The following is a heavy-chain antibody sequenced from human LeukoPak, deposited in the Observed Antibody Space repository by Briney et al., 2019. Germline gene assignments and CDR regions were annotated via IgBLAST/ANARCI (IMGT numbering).Heavy chain of an antibody. CDR3: ASFDNDLLNVSPRSGRS. V-gene: IGHV4-30-2*01. J-gene: IGHJ5*02. D-gene: IGHD3-9*01. CDR2: MSHSGNT. CDR1: GGSVSSGAYS. Sequence: SETLSLTCAVSGGSVSSGAYSWTCIRQPPGQGLEWIGSMSHSGNTHYNASLQSRLSISADISKNHFSLTLNSVTAADTAIYYCASFDNDLLNVSPRSGRSWGQGILVIVSS.